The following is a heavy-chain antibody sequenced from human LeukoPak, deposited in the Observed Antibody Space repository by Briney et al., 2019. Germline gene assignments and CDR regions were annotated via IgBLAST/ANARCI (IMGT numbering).Heavy chain of an antibody. J-gene: IGHJ4*02. CDR1: GCTFSSYA. D-gene: IGHD2-21*01. CDR3: ARTPRTCNLAYCAPDY. Sequence: GSSVKVSCKASGCTFSSYAISWVRQAPGQGLEWMVRIIPILGIPNYAQKFQGRVTITADKSTSTAYMELSSLRSEDTAVYYCARTPRTCNLAYCAPDYWGQGTLVTVSS. V-gene: IGHV1-69*04. CDR2: IIPILGIP.